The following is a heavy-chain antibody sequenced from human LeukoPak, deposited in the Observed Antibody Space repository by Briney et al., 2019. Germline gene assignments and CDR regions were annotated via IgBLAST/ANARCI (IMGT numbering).Heavy chain of an antibody. V-gene: IGHV1-2*02. CDR3: ARGGDDFWSGYNR. D-gene: IGHD3-3*01. CDR2: INPNSGGT. Sequence: VASVKVSCKASGYTFTGYYMHWVRQAPGQGLEWMGWINPNSGGTNYAQKFQGRVTMTRDTSISTAYMELSRLRSDDTAVYYCARGGDDFWSGYNRWGQGTLVTVSS. J-gene: IGHJ5*02. CDR1: GYTFTGYY.